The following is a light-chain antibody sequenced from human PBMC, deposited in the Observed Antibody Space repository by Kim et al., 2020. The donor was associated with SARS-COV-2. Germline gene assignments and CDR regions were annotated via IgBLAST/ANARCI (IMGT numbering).Light chain of an antibody. CDR1: SLRSYY. Sequence: ALGQTIRITCQRDSLRSYYASWYQQRPGQAPVLVIYGKNNRPSGIPDRFSGSSSGNTASLTITGAQAEDEADYYCNSRDSSGNYVFATGTKVTVL. J-gene: IGLJ1*01. V-gene: IGLV3-19*01. CDR3: NSRDSSGNYV. CDR2: GKN.